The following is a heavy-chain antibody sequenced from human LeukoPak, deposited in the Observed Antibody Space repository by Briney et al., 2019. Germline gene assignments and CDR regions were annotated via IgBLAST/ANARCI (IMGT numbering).Heavy chain of an antibody. D-gene: IGHD5-18*01. CDR2: IYTSGST. CDR3: ARLGLTAMLKNYYYMDV. J-gene: IGHJ6*03. V-gene: IGHV4-61*02. CDR1: GGSISSGSYY. Sequence: SETLSLTRTVSGGSISSGSYYWSWIRQPAGKGLEWIGRIYTSGSTNYNPSLKSRVTISVDTSKNQFSLKLSSVTAADTAVYYCARLGLTAMLKNYYYMDVWGKGTTVTVSS.